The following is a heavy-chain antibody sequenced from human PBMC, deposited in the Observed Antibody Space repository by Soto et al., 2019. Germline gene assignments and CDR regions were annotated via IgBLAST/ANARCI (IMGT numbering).Heavy chain of an antibody. J-gene: IGHJ6*02. CDR2: ISYDGSNK. Sequence: GSLRLSCAASGFTFSSYAMHWVRQAPGKGLEWVAVISYDGSNKYYADSVKGRFTISRDNSKNTLYLQMNSLRAEDTAVYYCARAISGYDPKDYYYYGMDVWGQGTTVTVSS. CDR1: GFTFSSYA. CDR3: ARAISGYDPKDYYYYGMDV. D-gene: IGHD5-12*01. V-gene: IGHV3-30-3*01.